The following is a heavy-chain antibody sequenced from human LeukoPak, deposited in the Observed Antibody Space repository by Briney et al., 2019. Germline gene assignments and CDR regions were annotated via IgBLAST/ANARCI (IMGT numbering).Heavy chain of an antibody. CDR2: IWYDGSNK. CDR1: GFAFSSYG. Sequence: GGSLRLSCAASGFAFSSYGMHWVRQAPGKGLEWVAVIWYDGSNKYYADSVKGRFTISRDNSKNTLYLQMNSLRAEDTAVYYCASTSGWYEPIDYWGQGTLVTVSS. D-gene: IGHD6-19*01. V-gene: IGHV3-33*01. J-gene: IGHJ4*02. CDR3: ASTSGWYEPIDY.